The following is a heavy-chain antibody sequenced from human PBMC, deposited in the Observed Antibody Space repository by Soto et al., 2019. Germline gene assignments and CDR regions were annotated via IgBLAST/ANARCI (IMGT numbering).Heavy chain of an antibody. Sequence: GGSLRLSCAASGFTVSSYAMHWVRQAPGKGLEWVAVISYDGSNKCYADSVKGRFTISRDNSKNTLYLQMNSLRAEDTAVYYCARVSHAGYYYYGMDVWGQGTTVTVSS. CDR2: ISYDGSNK. CDR1: GFTVSSYA. CDR3: ARVSHAGYYYYGMDV. V-gene: IGHV3-30-3*01. J-gene: IGHJ6*02.